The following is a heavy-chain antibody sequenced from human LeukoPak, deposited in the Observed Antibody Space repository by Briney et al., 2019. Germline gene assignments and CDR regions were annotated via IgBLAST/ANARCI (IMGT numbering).Heavy chain of an antibody. Sequence: SETLSLTCIVSGGSINSSYYWGWIRQPPGKGLEWIGTIYYSGSTYYSPSLKSRVNMHVDTSKHQFSLKLRSVTAADTALYYCARQTLLGSLWADYWGQGTLVTVSS. CDR3: ARQTLLGSLWADY. V-gene: IGHV4-39*01. CDR1: GGSINSSYY. D-gene: IGHD2-15*01. J-gene: IGHJ4*02. CDR2: IYYSGST.